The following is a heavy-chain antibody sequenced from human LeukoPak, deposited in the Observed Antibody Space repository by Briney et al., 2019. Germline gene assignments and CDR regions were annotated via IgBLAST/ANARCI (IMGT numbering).Heavy chain of an antibody. D-gene: IGHD4-17*01. V-gene: IGHV1-18*01. CDR3: ARAISDYGDYVAADY. J-gene: IGHJ4*02. Sequence: ASVKLSCKAAGYTFTSYGISWVRQAPGQGLEWMGWISAYNGNTNYAQKLQGRVTMTTDTSTSTAYMELRSLRSDDTAVYYCARAISDYGDYVAADYWGQGTLVTVSS. CDR2: ISAYNGNT. CDR1: GYTFTSYG.